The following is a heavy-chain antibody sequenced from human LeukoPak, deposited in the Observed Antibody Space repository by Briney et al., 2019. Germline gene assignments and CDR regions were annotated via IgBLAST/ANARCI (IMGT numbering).Heavy chain of an antibody. CDR2: IYYSGNT. CDR1: GGSFSGYY. Sequence: SETLSLTCAVYGGSFSGYYWSWIRQPPGKGLEWIGFIYYSGNTCYNPSLKSRVTLSIDTSKNQFSLKLPSVTAADTAVYYCARGSHYYDTSGFYNWFDPWGQGTLVTVSS. D-gene: IGHD3-22*01. V-gene: IGHV4-59*12. J-gene: IGHJ5*02. CDR3: ARGSHYYDTSGFYNWFDP.